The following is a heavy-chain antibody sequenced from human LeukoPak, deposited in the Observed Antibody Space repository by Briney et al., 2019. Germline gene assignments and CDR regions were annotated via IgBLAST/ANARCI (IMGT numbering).Heavy chain of an antibody. D-gene: IGHD2-2*01. J-gene: IGHJ4*02. Sequence: ASVTVSCTASAYTFTAYFMHWVRQAHGQGLEWMGWINPNSGGTNYAQKFQGRVTMTRDTSISTAYMELSRLRSDDTAVYYCASSIVHCSSTSCYFNWGQGTLVTVSS. CDR2: INPNSGGT. CDR3: ASSIVHCSSTSCYFN. V-gene: IGHV1-2*02. CDR1: AYTFTAYF.